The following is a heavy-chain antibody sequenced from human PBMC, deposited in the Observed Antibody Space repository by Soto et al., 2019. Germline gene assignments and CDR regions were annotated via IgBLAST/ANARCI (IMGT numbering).Heavy chain of an antibody. CDR2: ISGVGTIT. CDR3: ARIVDGTGSAY. CDR1: GFTFSSYA. D-gene: IGHD2-15*01. Sequence: GGSLRLSCAASGFTFSSYAMTWVRQAPGKGLEWVSSISGVGTITFHADSVKGRFTISRDNSKNTLYLQMNSLRAEDSAMYYCARIVDGTGSAYWGQGTLVTVSS. J-gene: IGHJ4*02. V-gene: IGHV3-23*01.